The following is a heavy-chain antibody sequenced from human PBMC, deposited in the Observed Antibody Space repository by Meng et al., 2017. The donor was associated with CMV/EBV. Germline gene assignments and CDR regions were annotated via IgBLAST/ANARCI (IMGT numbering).Heavy chain of an antibody. CDR3: ARVVGATGKADY. Sequence: QLHLQQWDAGLFKPSETLSGTCAVDGGSFSGDYWSWIRQPPGKGLEWIGEINHSGSTNYNPSLKSRVTISVDTSKNHFSLKLSSVTAADTAVYYCARVVGATGKADYWGQGTLVTVSS. CDR2: INHSGST. D-gene: IGHD1-26*01. J-gene: IGHJ4*02. V-gene: IGHV4-34*01. CDR1: GGSFSGDY.